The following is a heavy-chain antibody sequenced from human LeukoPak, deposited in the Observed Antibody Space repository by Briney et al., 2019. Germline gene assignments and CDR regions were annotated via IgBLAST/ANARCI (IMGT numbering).Heavy chain of an antibody. D-gene: IGHD4-17*01. J-gene: IGHJ3*02. Sequence: GGSLRLSCAASGFTFSSYSMNWVRQAPGKGLEWASSISSSSSYIYYADSVKGRFTISRDNAKNSLYLQMNSLRAEDTAVYYCARDPATTVTADAFGIWGQGTMVTVSS. V-gene: IGHV3-21*01. CDR1: GFTFSSYS. CDR2: ISSSSSYI. CDR3: ARDPATTVTADAFGI.